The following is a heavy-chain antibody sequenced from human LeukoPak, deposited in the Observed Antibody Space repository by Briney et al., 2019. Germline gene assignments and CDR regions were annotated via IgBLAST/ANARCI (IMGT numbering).Heavy chain of an antibody. CDR3: ARGCGGDCYGWLDP. Sequence: PGRSLRLSCVASGFTFSRYGMHWVRQAPRKGLEWVAVIWYDGSKKYYADSVKGRFTISRDNSNTLYLQMNILRAEDTAVYYCARGCGGDCYGWLDPWGQGTLVTVSS. J-gene: IGHJ5*02. V-gene: IGHV3-33*01. D-gene: IGHD2-21*02. CDR2: IWYDGSKK. CDR1: GFTFSRYG.